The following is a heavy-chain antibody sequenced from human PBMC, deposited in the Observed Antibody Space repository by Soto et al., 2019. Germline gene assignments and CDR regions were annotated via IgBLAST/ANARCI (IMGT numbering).Heavy chain of an antibody. CDR2: IIPIFGTA. J-gene: IGHJ4*02. CDR3: ARASQDSSGYWIFDY. CDR1: GYTFTSYG. V-gene: IGHV1-69*13. Sequence: ASVKVSCKASGYTFTSYGISWVRQAPGQGLEWMGGIIPIFGTANYAQKFQGRVTITADESTSTAYMELSSLRSEDTAVYYCARASQDSSGYWIFDYWGQGTLVTVSS. D-gene: IGHD3-22*01.